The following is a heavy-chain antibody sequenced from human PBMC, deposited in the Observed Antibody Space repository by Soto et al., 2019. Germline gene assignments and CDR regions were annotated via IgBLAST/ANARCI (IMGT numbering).Heavy chain of an antibody. D-gene: IGHD3-22*01. J-gene: IGHJ4*02. CDR1: GYTFTSYY. V-gene: IGHV1-46*01. CDR2: INPSGGST. CDR3: AAESYYESNGTKGRID. Sequence: GASVKVSCKASGYTFTSYYMHWVRQAPGQGLEWMGIINPSGGSTSYAQKFQGRVTMTRDTSTSTVYMELSSLRSEDTAVYYCAAESYYESNGTKGRIDWGQGTLVTVPQ.